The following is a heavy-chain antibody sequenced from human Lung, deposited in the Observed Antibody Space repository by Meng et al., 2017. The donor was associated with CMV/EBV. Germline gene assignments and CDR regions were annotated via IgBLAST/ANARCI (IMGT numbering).Heavy chain of an antibody. CDR1: GESFSGYS. V-gene: IGHV4-34*01. D-gene: IGHD1-14*01. CDR3: ARTLPPARGHRLDY. Sequence: SQTXSLTXAVHGESFSGYSWSWIRQPPGKGLEWIGEISHSGITNYNPSLKSRVTISLDTSKNQFSLKLNSVAAADTAVFYCARTLPPARGHRLDYWGQGTLVTVPS. J-gene: IGHJ4*02. CDR2: ISHSGIT.